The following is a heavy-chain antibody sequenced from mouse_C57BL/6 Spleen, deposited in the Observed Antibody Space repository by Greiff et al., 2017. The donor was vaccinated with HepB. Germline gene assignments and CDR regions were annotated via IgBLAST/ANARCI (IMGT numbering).Heavy chain of an antibody. Sequence: QVQLQQPGAELVMPGASVKLSCKASGYTFTSYWMHWVKQRPGQGLEWIGEIDPSDSYTNYNQKFKGKSTLTVDKSSSTAYMQLSSLTSEDSAVYYCASTPLYYGTGAWFAYWGQGTLVTVSA. CDR3: ASTPLYYGTGAWFAY. V-gene: IGHV1-69*01. D-gene: IGHD2-1*01. CDR2: IDPSDSYT. J-gene: IGHJ3*01. CDR1: GYTFTSYW.